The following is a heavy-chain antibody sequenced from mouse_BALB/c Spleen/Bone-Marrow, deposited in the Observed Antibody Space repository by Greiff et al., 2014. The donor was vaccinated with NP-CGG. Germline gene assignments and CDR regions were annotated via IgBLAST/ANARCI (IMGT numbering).Heavy chain of an antibody. V-gene: IGHV2-9*02. D-gene: IGHD4-1*01. Sequence: VKLQESGPGLVAPSQSLSITCTVSGFSLTSYGVHWVRQPPGKGLEWLGVIWAGGSTNYNSALMSRLSISKDNSKSQVFLKMNSLQTDDTAMDYCARVTGTDWYFDVWGAGTTVTVSS. CDR1: GFSLTSYG. CDR3: ARVTGTDWYFDV. J-gene: IGHJ1*01. CDR2: IWAGGST.